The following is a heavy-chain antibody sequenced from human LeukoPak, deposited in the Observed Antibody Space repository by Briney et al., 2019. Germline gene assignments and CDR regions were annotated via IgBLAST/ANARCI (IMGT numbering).Heavy chain of an antibody. Sequence: GGSLRLSCEASGFSFSSYWMHWVRQAPGEGPVWVSLIRSDGTSTSYADSVKGRFTISRDNAKNTLYLQMNSLRAEDTAVYYCAKDTKNYYDSSGYFDYWGQGTLVTVSS. J-gene: IGHJ4*02. V-gene: IGHV3-74*01. CDR1: GFSFSSYW. D-gene: IGHD3-22*01. CDR2: IRSDGTST. CDR3: AKDTKNYYDSSGYFDY.